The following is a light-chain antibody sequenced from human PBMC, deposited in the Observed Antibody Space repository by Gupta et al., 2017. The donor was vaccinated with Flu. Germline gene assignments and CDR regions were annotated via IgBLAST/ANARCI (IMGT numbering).Light chain of an antibody. CDR3: CSDAGSSTWV. V-gene: IGLV2-23*01. CDR1: SSDAGSYNL. CDR2: EGS. Sequence: QSALTQPASVSGSPGQSITISCTGTSSDAGSYNLVSWYQQHPGKAPNLMIYEGSKRPSGVSNRFSGSQSGNTASLTISGLQAEDEADYYCCSDAGSSTWVFGGGTKLTVL. J-gene: IGLJ3*02.